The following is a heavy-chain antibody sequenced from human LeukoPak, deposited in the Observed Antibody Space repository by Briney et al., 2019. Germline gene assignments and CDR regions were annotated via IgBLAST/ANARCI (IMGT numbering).Heavy chain of an antibody. CDR2: IDNDGSNP. CDR1: GFIFSNER. Sequence: PGGSLTLSCAASGFIFSNERMHWVRQLPGKGLFWVSHIDNDGSNPTYVDSVKGRFTISRDNAKSTLYLHMNSLRPEDTGVYFCAKSDPPLSHRGRGTLVTVSS. CDR3: AKSDPPLSH. J-gene: IGHJ2*01. D-gene: IGHD2-21*02. V-gene: IGHV3-74*01.